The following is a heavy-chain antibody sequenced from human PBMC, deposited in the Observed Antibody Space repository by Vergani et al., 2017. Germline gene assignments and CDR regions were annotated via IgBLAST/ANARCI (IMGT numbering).Heavy chain of an antibody. D-gene: IGHD4-17*01. J-gene: IGHJ4*02. Sequence: EVQLVESGGGLVQPGGSLRLSCAASGFTFSSFEMNWVRQAPGKGLEWVSYISSSGSTIYYADSVTGRFTISRDNAKNSLDLQMNSLRAEDTAVYYCAREMTTGPYFDSWGQGTLVTVSS. CDR1: GFTFSSFE. CDR2: ISSSGSTI. V-gene: IGHV3-48*03. CDR3: AREMTTGPYFDS.